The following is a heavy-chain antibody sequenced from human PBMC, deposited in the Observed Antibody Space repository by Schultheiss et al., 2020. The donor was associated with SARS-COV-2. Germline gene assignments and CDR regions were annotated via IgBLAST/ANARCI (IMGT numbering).Heavy chain of an antibody. J-gene: IGHJ4*02. CDR2: ISSSSSYT. Sequence: GGSLRLSCAASGFTFSSYAMSWVRQAPGKGLEWVSYISSSSSYTNYADSVKGRFTISRDNAKNSLYLQMNSLRAEDTAVYYCARSWPYSSSWYYFDYWGQGTLVTVSS. V-gene: IGHV3-11*03. CDR1: GFTFSSYA. CDR3: ARSWPYSSSWYYFDY. D-gene: IGHD6-13*01.